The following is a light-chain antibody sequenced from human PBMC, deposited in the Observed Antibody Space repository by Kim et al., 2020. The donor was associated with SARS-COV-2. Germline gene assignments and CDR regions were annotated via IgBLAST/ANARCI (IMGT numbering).Light chain of an antibody. V-gene: IGLV3-19*01. CDR2: DKN. CDR3: NSRDSSGNHWV. J-gene: IGLJ3*02. CDR1: SLRSYY. Sequence: SSELTQDPAVSVALGQTVRITCQGDSLRSYYASWYQQKPGQAPVLVIYDKNNRPSGIPDRFSGSSSGNTASLTITGAQAEDEADYYCNSRDSSGNHWVFGGGTQLTVL.